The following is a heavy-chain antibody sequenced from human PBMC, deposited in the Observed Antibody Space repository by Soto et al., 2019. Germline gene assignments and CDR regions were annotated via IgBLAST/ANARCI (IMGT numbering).Heavy chain of an antibody. D-gene: IGHD3-22*01. CDR3: AGGLSGDSSGYYVY. V-gene: IGHV1-69*02. Sequence: QVQLVQSGAEVKKPGSSVKVSCKASGGTFSSYTISWVRQAPGQGLEWMGRIIPILGIANYAQKFQGRVTISANKSTSTAYMELSSLRSEDTAVYYCAGGLSGDSSGYYVYWGQGALVTVSS. CDR1: GGTFSSYT. J-gene: IGHJ4*02. CDR2: IIPILGIA.